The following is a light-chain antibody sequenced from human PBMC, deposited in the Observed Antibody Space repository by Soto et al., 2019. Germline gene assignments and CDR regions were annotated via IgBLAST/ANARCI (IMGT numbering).Light chain of an antibody. Sequence: DIQMTQSPSSLSASVGDRVTITCRASQGISNYLVWYQQKPGKVPKLLIYGASTLQSGVPSRFSGSRSGTLFTLTISSLQPEDVATYYCQNYNSAPFTFGPGSKVEIK. CDR1: QGISNY. CDR2: GAS. CDR3: QNYNSAPFT. V-gene: IGKV1-27*01. J-gene: IGKJ3*01.